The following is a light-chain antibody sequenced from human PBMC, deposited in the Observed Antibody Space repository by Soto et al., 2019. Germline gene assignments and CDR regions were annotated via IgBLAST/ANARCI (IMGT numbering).Light chain of an antibody. J-gene: IGKJ1*01. CDR1: QSISSW. Sequence: DIQMTQPPSTLSASVVDRVTITCRASQSISSWLAWYQQKPGKAPKLLIYKASSLESGVPSRFSGSGSGTEFTLTISSLQPDDFATYYCQQYNSYPWTFGQGTKVDI. CDR3: QQYNSYPWT. CDR2: KAS. V-gene: IGKV1-5*03.